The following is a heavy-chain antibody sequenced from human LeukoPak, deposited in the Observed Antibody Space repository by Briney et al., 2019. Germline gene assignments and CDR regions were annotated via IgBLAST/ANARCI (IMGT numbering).Heavy chain of an antibody. V-gene: IGHV4-61*02. CDR2: IYTTGTT. J-gene: IGHJ4*02. CDR1: GGSISSGGYY. Sequence: SQTLSLTCTVSGGSISSGGYYWSWIRQSAEKGLEWIGRIYTTGTTNYNPSLKGRVTVSVDTSKNQFFLKLRSVTAADTAVYYCARDVGASNFDSWGQGVQVTVSS. CDR3: ARDVGASNFDS. D-gene: IGHD1-26*01.